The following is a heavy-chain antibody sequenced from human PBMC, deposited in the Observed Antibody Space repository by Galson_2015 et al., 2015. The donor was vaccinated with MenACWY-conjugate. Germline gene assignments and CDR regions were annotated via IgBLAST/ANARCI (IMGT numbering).Heavy chain of an antibody. CDR3: AREEHDFWSGYHFDN. V-gene: IGHV4-59*01. Sequence: SLTCIVSGGSISSYYWNWIRQPPGTRLEWIGYIYSSGTTSGTVNYNPSFKSRVTISVDTSKNQFSLKLSSVTAADTAVYYCAREEHDFWSGYHFDNWGQGTLVTVSS. D-gene: IGHD3-3*01. CDR1: GGSISSYY. J-gene: IGHJ4*02. CDR2: IYSSGTT.